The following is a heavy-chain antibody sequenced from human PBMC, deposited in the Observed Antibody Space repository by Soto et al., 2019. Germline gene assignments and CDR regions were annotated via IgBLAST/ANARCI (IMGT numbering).Heavy chain of an antibody. CDR1: GFTFSSYA. CDR3: ARSLPGTYGAFDL. CDR2: ISGDGSST. J-gene: IGHJ3*01. V-gene: IGHV3-23*01. Sequence: EVQLLESGGGLVQPGGSLRLSCAASGFTFSSYAMSWVRQAPGKGLEWVSAISGDGSSTNYADSVKGRFTISRDNAKNTVYLQIDSLRAEDTAVYYCARSLPGTYGAFDLWGQGTVVTVSS. D-gene: IGHD1-7*01.